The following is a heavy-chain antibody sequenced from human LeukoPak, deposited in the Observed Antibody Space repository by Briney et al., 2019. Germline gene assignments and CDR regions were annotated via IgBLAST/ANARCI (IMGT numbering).Heavy chain of an antibody. CDR3: ARDTGKYYYDSSGYDY. D-gene: IGHD3-22*01. Sequence: ASVKVSCKASGYTFTSYDINWVRQATGQRLEWMGWISAYNGNTNYAQKLQGRVTMTTDTSTSTAYMELRSLRSDDTAVYYCARDTGKYYYDSSGYDYWGQGTLVTVSS. CDR2: ISAYNGNT. CDR1: GYTFTSYD. V-gene: IGHV1-18*01. J-gene: IGHJ4*02.